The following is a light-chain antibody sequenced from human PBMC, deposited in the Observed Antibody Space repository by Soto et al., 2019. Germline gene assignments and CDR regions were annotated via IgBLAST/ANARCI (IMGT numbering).Light chain of an antibody. CDR1: RSDVGDYNY. Sequence: QSALTQPPSASGSPGQSVTISCTGTRSDVGDYNYVSWYQQHPGKAPKLIIYEVNKRPSGVPDRFSGSTSGNTASLSVSGLQADDEADYYCSSYAGSNNLEVFGGGTKLTVL. J-gene: IGLJ2*01. CDR2: EVN. V-gene: IGLV2-8*01. CDR3: SSYAGSNNLEV.